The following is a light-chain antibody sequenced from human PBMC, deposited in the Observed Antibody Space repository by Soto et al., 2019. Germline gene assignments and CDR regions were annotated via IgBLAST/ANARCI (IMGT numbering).Light chain of an antibody. J-gene: IGLJ3*02. Sequence: QSALTQPASVSGSPGQSITISCTGTSSDVGNYNYVSWYQQHPGTAPKLIIYEVRNRPSGISSRFSGSRSGNTASLTISGLQAEDEGDYYCSAYTARSTLVFGGGTKVTVL. CDR3: SAYTARSTLV. CDR1: SSDVGNYNY. V-gene: IGLV2-14*01. CDR2: EVR.